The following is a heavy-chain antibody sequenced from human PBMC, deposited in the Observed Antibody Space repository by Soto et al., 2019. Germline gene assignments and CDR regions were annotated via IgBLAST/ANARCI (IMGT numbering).Heavy chain of an antibody. Sequence: QVQLVESGGGVVQPGRSLRLSCAASGFTFSANVMHWVRQAPGKGLEWVAVISNDGTNKYYADSVKGRFTISRDNSRNTVYLQMNSLRAEDTAVFYCAREGKLQLRSNYFDYWGQGTLVTVSS. CDR3: AREGKLQLRSNYFDY. D-gene: IGHD1-7*01. J-gene: IGHJ4*02. V-gene: IGHV3-30-3*01. CDR2: ISNDGTNK. CDR1: GFTFSANV.